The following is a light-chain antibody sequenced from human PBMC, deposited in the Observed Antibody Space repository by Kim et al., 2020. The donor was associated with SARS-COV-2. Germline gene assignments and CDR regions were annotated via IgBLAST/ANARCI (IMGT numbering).Light chain of an antibody. J-gene: IGLJ3*02. CDR3: AVWDDSLKQGV. Sequence: QSVLTQPPSASGTPGQRVTISCSGSSSNIGSNNVVCYQQLPGAAPNLLIYSNNQRPSGIPARFSGSRSGTSASLAISGLQSGDEADYYCAVWDDSLKQGVFGGGTQLTVL. CDR2: SNN. CDR1: SSNIGSNN. V-gene: IGLV1-44*01.